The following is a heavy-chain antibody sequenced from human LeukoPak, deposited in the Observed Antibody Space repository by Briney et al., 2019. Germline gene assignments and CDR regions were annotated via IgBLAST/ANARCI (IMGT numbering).Heavy chain of an antibody. CDR1: GFTFSSYG. CDR2: IRYDGSNK. J-gene: IGHJ4*02. D-gene: IGHD5-12*01. CDR3: AKDLAIWVATIEDY. Sequence: GGSLRLSCAASGFTFSSYGMHWVRQAPGKGLEWVAFIRYDGSNKYYADSVKGRFTISRDNFKNTLYLQMNSLRAEDTAVYYCAKDLAIWVATIEDYWGQGTLVTVSS. V-gene: IGHV3-30*02.